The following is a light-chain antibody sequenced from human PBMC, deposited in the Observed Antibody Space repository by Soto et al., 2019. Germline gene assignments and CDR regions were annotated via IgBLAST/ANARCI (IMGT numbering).Light chain of an antibody. V-gene: IGLV2-14*01. CDR3: SSYTTSSTLVV. J-gene: IGLJ2*01. CDR2: DVS. CDR1: SSDVGDYNY. Sequence: QSALTQPASVSGSPGQSITISCTGTSSDVGDYNYVSWYQQHPGKAPKLMIYDVSNRPSGVSNRFSGSKSGNTASLTISGLQADDEADYYCSSYTTSSTLVVFGGGTKVTVL.